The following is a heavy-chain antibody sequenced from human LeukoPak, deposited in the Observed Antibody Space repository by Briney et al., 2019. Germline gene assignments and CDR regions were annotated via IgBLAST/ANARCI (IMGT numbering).Heavy chain of an antibody. D-gene: IGHD2-2*01. V-gene: IGHV3-21*06. CDR2: VSTSSDAK. CDR1: GFTFSSYN. Sequence: GGSLRLSCAASGFTFSSYNMNWVRQAPGRGLEWVSAVSTSSDAKYYADSLRDRFTISRDDAKSFLYLQMNSLRAEDTAVYYCAKSLPAGKALIDYWGQGTLVTVSS. J-gene: IGHJ4*02. CDR3: AKSLPAGKALIDY.